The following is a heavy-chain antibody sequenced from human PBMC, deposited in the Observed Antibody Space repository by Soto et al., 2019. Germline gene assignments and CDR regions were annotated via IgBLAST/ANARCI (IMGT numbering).Heavy chain of an antibody. CDR3: ARIRIAAAGTYGMDV. D-gene: IGHD6-13*01. V-gene: IGHV2-70*11. CDR1: GFSLSTSGMC. CDR2: IDWDDDK. Sequence: GSGPTLVNPTQTLTLTCTFSGFSLSTSGMCVSWIRQPPGKALEWLARIDWDDDKYYSTSLKTRLTISKDTSKNQVVLTMTNMDPVDTATYYCARIRIAAAGTYGMDVWGQGTTVTVSS. J-gene: IGHJ6*02.